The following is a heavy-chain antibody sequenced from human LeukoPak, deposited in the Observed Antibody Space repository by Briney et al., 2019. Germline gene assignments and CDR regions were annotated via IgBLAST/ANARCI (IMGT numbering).Heavy chain of an antibody. D-gene: IGHD1-1*01. Sequence: GRSLRLSCAASGFTFSSYAMHWVRQTPGKGLEWVAVISYDGSNKYYADSVKGRFTISRDNSKNTLYLQMNSLRAEDTAVYYCAKGIWRDRYAFDIWGQGTMVTVSS. CDR1: GFTFSSYA. CDR3: AKGIWRDRYAFDI. CDR2: ISYDGSNK. J-gene: IGHJ3*02. V-gene: IGHV3-30-3*01.